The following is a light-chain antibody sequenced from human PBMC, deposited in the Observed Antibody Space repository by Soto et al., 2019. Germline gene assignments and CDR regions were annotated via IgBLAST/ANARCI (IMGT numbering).Light chain of an antibody. CDR2: GAS. J-gene: IGKJ5*01. V-gene: IGKV3-20*01. Sequence: EILLTQSPGSLSVFPGERASLSCRASQNVNNRLAWYQQKAGQAPRLLISGASSRATGIPHRFSGSGSGTAFNLTNSRLESDDFALYYCQQYAEGTPITFGQGTRLDIK. CDR3: QQYAEGTPIT. CDR1: QNVNNR.